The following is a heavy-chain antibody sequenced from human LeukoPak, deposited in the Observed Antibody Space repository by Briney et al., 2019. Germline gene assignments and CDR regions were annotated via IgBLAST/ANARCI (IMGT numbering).Heavy chain of an antibody. V-gene: IGHV1-8*03. Sequence: GASVKVSCKASGYTFTSYDINWVRQATGQGLEWMGWMNPNTGNAGYAQQFQGRVTITRSTSISTAYMELSSLRSEDTAVYYCARGQPHSNHFDYWGQGTLVTVSS. D-gene: IGHD4-11*01. J-gene: IGHJ4*02. CDR2: MNPNTGNA. CDR1: GYTFTSYD. CDR3: ARGQPHSNHFDY.